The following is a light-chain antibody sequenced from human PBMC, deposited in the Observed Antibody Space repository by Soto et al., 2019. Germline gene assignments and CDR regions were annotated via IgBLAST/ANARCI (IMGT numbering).Light chain of an antibody. CDR3: QQYGSSPPRT. Sequence: IVLTQSPGTLSLSPGQRATLSCSAVQSVSSSYLAWYQQKPGQAPRLLIYGASSRATGIPDRFSGSESGTDFTLTISRLEPEDFAVYYCQQYGSSPPRTFGQGTKVDIK. CDR1: QSVSSSY. J-gene: IGKJ1*01. V-gene: IGKV3-20*01. CDR2: GAS.